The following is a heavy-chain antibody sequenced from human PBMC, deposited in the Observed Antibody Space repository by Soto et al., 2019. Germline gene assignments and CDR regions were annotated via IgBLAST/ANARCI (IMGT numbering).Heavy chain of an antibody. Sequence: PGGSLRLSCAASGFTFSSYAMSWVRQAPGKGLEWVSAISGSGGSTYYADSVKGRFTISRDNSKNTLYLQMNSLRAEDTAVYYCAKIKPLVKPLGNYFDYWGQGTLVTVSS. J-gene: IGHJ4*02. D-gene: IGHD6-13*01. CDR3: AKIKPLVKPLGNYFDY. V-gene: IGHV3-23*01. CDR1: GFTFSSYA. CDR2: ISGSGGST.